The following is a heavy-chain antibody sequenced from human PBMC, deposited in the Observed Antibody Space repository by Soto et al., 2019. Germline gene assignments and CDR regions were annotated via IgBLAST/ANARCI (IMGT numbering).Heavy chain of an antibody. D-gene: IGHD3-16*01. CDR3: ARGLGTNGLDV. CDR2: ISTYSGNT. Sequence: QIQLVQSGGEVKKPGASVKVSCKASGYKFITYGITWVRQAPGQGLEWMGGISTYSGNTDYAQSPQDRVTMATDTSTSTVYMELGSLRSDDTAVYYCARGLGTNGLDVWGQGTPVTVSS. V-gene: IGHV1-18*04. CDR1: GYKFITYG. J-gene: IGHJ6*02.